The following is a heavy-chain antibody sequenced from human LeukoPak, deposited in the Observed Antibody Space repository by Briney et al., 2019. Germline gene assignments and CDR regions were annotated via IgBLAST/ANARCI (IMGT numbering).Heavy chain of an antibody. V-gene: IGHV3-30*02. CDR1: GFTFSSYG. CDR2: IRYDGSNK. D-gene: IGHD5-12*01. J-gene: IGHJ4*02. Sequence: PGRSLRLSCAASGFTFSSYGMHWVRQAPGKGLEGVAFIRYDGSNKYYADSVKGRFTISRDNSKNTLYLQMNSLRAEDTAVYYCAKDLRGYSGYDSGYWGQGTLVTVSS. CDR3: AKDLRGYSGYDSGY.